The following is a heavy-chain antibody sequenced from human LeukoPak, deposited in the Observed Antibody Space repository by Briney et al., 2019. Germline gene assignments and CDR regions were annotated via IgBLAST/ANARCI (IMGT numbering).Heavy chain of an antibody. CDR2: ISGSGGST. Sequence: PGGSLRLSCAASGFTFSDFYMSWIRQAPGKGLEWVSAISGSGGSTYYADSVKGRFTISRDNAKNSLYLQMNSLRAEDTAVYYCARDRLRGAVWFNPWGQGTLVTVSS. CDR3: ARDRLRGAVWFNP. V-gene: IGHV3-11*04. J-gene: IGHJ5*02. D-gene: IGHD3-10*01. CDR1: GFTFSDFY.